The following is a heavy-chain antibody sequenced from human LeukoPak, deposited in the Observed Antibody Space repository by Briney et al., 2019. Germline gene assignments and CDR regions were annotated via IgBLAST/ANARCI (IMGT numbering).Heavy chain of an antibody. CDR3: AAYVLLWFGELLNAFDI. J-gene: IGHJ3*02. CDR1: GGSISSYY. V-gene: IGHV4-4*07. Sequence: SETLSLTCTVSGGSISSYYWSWIRQPAGKGLEWIGRIYTSGSTNYNPSLKSRVTMSVDTSKNQFSLKLSSVTAADTAVYYCAAYVLLWFGELLNAFDIWGQGTMVTVSS. D-gene: IGHD3-10*01. CDR2: IYTSGST.